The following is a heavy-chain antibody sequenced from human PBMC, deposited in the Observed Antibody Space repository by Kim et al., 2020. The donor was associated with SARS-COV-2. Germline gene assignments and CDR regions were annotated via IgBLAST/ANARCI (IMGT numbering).Heavy chain of an antibody. CDR2: ISSYNGKT. Sequence: ASVKVSCKASGYTFSSYGISWVRQAPGQGLEWMGWISSYNGKTKYVEKFQGRVTMTTDTFTSTVYMELRSLRSDDTAVYYCVRDSIVGVTTLYYYYGMDV. J-gene: IGHJ6*01. CDR1: GYTFSSYG. D-gene: IGHD1-26*01. V-gene: IGHV1-18*04. CDR3: VRDSIVGVTTLYYYYGMDV.